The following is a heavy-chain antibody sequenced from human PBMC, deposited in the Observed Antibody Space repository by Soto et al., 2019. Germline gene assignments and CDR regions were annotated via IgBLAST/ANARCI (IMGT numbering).Heavy chain of an antibody. D-gene: IGHD3-3*01. Sequence: ASVKVSCKASGYTFTSYAMHWVRQAPGQRLEWMGWINAGNGNTKYSQKFQGRVTITRDTSASTAYMELSSLRSEDTAVYYCARDILPFVFCSGYYSGWSYYYGMDVWGQGTTVTVSS. CDR3: ARDILPFVFCSGYYSGWSYYYGMDV. V-gene: IGHV1-3*01. J-gene: IGHJ6*02. CDR1: GYTFTSYA. CDR2: INAGNGNT.